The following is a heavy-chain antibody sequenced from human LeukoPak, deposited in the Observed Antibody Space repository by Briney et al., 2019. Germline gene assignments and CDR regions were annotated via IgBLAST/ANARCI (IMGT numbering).Heavy chain of an antibody. CDR2: ISGSGGST. CDR3: AKVFCEIAVAEADY. D-gene: IGHD6-19*01. CDR1: GFTFSSYA. Sequence: GGSLRLSCAASGFTFSSYAMSWVRQAPGKGLEWVSAISGSGGSTYYADSVKGRVTISRDNSKNTLYLQMNSLRAEDTAVYYCAKVFCEIAVAEADYWGQGTLVTVSS. V-gene: IGHV3-23*01. J-gene: IGHJ4*02.